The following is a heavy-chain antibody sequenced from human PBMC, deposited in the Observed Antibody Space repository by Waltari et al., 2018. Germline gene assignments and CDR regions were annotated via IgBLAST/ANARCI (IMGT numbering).Heavy chain of an antibody. D-gene: IGHD1-26*01. CDR2: ISSRSSYI. CDR1: GFTFRSYS. J-gene: IGHJ4*02. Sequence: EVQLVESGGGLVKPGGSLRLSCAASGFTFRSYSMNWVRQAPGKGLGWCQPISSRSSYIYYADSVKGGFTISRDNAKNSLYLQMNSLRAEDTAVYYCARVSSGAMGDYWGQGTLVTVSS. V-gene: IGHV3-21*01. CDR3: ARVSSGAMGDY.